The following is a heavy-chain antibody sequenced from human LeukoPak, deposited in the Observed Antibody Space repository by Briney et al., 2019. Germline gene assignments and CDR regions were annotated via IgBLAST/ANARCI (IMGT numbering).Heavy chain of an antibody. CDR1: GGTFSSYA. D-gene: IGHD2-15*01. CDR3: AIGYRSGGSCYSGYYYYMDV. CDR2: IIPIFGTA. V-gene: IGHV1-69*05. J-gene: IGHJ6*03. Sequence: ASVKVSCKASGGTFSSYAISWVRQAPGQGLEWMGRIIPIFGTANYAQKFQGRVTITTDESTSTAYMELSSLRSEDTAVYYCAIGYRSGGSCYSGYYYYMDVWGKGTTVTVSS.